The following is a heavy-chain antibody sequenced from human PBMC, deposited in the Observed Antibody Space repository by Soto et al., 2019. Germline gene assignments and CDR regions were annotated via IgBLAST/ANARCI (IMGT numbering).Heavy chain of an antibody. D-gene: IGHD6-6*01. CDR3: ARDLGGSSNFDY. J-gene: IGHJ4*02. Sequence: PSETLSLTCTVSCGSIISGGYYWSLIRQHPGKGLEWIGYIYYSGSTYYNPSLKSRVTISVDTSKNQFSLKLSSVTAADTAVYYCARDLGGSSNFDYWGQGTLVTVSS. V-gene: IGHV4-31*03. CDR2: IYYSGST. CDR1: CGSIISGGYY.